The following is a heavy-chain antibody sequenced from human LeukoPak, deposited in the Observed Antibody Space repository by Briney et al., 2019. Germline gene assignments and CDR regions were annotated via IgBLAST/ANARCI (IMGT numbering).Heavy chain of an antibody. CDR2: IYYSGST. Sequence: SETLSLTCTVSGGSISSYYWSWIRQPPGKGLEWIGYIYYSGSTNYNPSLKSRVTISVDTSKNQFSLKLSSVTAADTAVYYCARGGSGFDYWGQGTLVTVSS. V-gene: IGHV4-59*01. CDR1: GGSISSYY. J-gene: IGHJ4*02. D-gene: IGHD6-19*01. CDR3: ARGGSGFDY.